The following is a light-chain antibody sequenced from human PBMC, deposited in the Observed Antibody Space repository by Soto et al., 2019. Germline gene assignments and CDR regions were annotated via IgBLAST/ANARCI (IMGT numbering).Light chain of an antibody. CDR3: SSYTKTSTLYV. CDR2: DVS. J-gene: IGLJ1*01. Sequence: QSALTQPASVSASPGQSITISCTGTTSDVGGYNYVSWYQQQPGKAPKLMIYDVSNRPSGVSHRFSASKSGNTASLTISGLQAEDEADYYCSSYTKTSTLYVFGTGTKLTVL. V-gene: IGLV2-14*03. CDR1: TSDVGGYNY.